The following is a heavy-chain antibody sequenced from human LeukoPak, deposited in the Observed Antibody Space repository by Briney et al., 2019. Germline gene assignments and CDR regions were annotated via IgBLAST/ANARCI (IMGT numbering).Heavy chain of an antibody. V-gene: IGHV1-2*02. D-gene: IGHD4-17*01. CDR2: INPSSGGT. J-gene: IGHJ4*02. CDR3: AREVDYAGFDY. CDR1: GYTFTGYY. Sequence: ASVKVSCKASGYTFTGYYMHWVRQAPAQGLEWMGWINPSSGGTNYAQKFQGRVTMTRDTSISTAYMELSRLRSDDTAVYYCAREVDYAGFDYWGQGTLVTVSS.